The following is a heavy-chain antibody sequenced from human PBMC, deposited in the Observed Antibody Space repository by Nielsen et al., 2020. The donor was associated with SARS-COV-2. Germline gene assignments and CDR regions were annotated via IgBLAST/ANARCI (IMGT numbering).Heavy chain of an antibody. Sequence: ESLKISCAASGFTFSSYAMSWIRQPPGKGLEWIGEINHSGSTNYNPSLKSRVTISVDTSKNQFSLKLTSVTAADTAVYYCARAGGIYNFWSGLAYYYGMDVWGQGTTVTVSS. V-gene: IGHV4-34*01. J-gene: IGHJ6*02. CDR3: ARAGGIYNFWSGLAYYYGMDV. CDR1: GFTFSSYA. CDR2: INHSGST. D-gene: IGHD3-3*01.